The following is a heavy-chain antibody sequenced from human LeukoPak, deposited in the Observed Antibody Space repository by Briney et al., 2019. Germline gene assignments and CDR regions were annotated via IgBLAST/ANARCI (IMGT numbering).Heavy chain of an antibody. J-gene: IGHJ4*02. V-gene: IGHV3-23*01. CDR1: GFPFSSYA. CDR3: AKAPSRTLVVAATFFDY. Sequence: QPGGSLRLSCAASGFPFSSYAMSWVRQAPGKGLEWVPAISGSGGSTYYADSVKGRFTISRDNSKNTLYLQMNSLRAEDTAVYYCAKAPSRTLVVAATFFDYWGQGTLVTVSS. D-gene: IGHD2-15*01. CDR2: ISGSGGST.